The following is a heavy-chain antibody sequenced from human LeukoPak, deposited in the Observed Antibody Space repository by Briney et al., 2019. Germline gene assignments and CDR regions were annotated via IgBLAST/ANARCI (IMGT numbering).Heavy chain of an antibody. Sequence: PGGSLRLSCAASGFTFSRHWMGWVRQAPGKGLEWVANIKQDASQYYVDSVRGRFIISRDNAKNSLSLQMNSLRLEDTAVYYCARGPDFGDRLDYFDYWGQGPRVSVSS. V-gene: IGHV3-7*01. J-gene: IGHJ4*02. CDR1: GFTFSRHW. CDR3: ARGPDFGDRLDYFDY. D-gene: IGHD4-17*01. CDR2: IKQDASQ.